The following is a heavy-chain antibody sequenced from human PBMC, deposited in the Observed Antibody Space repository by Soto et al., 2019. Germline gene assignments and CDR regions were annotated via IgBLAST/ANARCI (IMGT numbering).Heavy chain of an antibody. CDR2: IYYSGST. D-gene: IGHD3-10*01. V-gene: IGHV4-30-4*01. Sequence: QVQLQESGPGLVKPSQTLSLTCTVSGGSISSGDYYWSWIRQPPGKGLEWIGYIYYSGSTYYNPSLKSRVTISVDTSKNQFSLKLSSVTAADTAVYYCARERYYYGSGSDSDAFDIWGQGTMVTVSS. CDR3: ARERYYYGSGSDSDAFDI. CDR1: GGSISSGDYY. J-gene: IGHJ3*02.